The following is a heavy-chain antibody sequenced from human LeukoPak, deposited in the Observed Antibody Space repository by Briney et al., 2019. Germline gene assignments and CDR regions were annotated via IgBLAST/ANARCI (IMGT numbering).Heavy chain of an antibody. Sequence: SETLSLTCTVSGGSISSSSYYCGWIRQPPGKGLEWIGSIYYSGSTYYNPSLKSRVTISVDTSKNQFSLKLSSVTAADTAVYYCTRLFCSGGSCYSWTIYYYYMDVWGKGTTVTVSS. J-gene: IGHJ6*03. D-gene: IGHD2-15*01. V-gene: IGHV4-39*01. CDR2: IYYSGST. CDR1: GGSISSSSYY. CDR3: TRLFCSGGSCYSWTIYYYYMDV.